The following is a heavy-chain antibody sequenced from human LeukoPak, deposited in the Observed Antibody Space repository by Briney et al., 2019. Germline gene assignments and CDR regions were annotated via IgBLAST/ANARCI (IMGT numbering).Heavy chain of an antibody. CDR1: GGSISIYY. CDR3: ARDPKGHGPYYYYYGMDV. Sequence: SETLSLTCTVPGGSISIYYWSWIRQPPGKGLEWIGYIYYSGSTNYNPSLKSRVTISVDTSKNQFSLKLSSVTAADTAVYYCARDPKGHGPYYYYYGMDVWGQGTTVTVSS. J-gene: IGHJ6*02. V-gene: IGHV4-59*01. CDR2: IYYSGST.